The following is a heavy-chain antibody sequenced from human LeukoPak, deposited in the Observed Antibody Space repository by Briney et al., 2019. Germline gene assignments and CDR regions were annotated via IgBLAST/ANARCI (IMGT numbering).Heavy chain of an antibody. CDR2: ICGSGGST. D-gene: IGHD6-13*01. Sequence: GGALRVSCVASGFTFISYAMCWVRQAPGKGREWVSAICGSGGSTYYADYVKRRFTISRDNSKNTLNLQMNRMRGEDTAVDSGVKALYSSRRTIDRWVDYWGQGTLVTVSS. CDR3: VKALYSSRRTIDRWVDY. J-gene: IGHJ4*02. V-gene: IGHV3-23*01. CDR1: GFTFISYA.